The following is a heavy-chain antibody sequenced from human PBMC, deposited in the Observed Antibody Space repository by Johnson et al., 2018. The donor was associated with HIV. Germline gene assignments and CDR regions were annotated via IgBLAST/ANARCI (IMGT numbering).Heavy chain of an antibody. CDR2: ISYDGSNK. CDR1: GFTFNSYS. D-gene: IGHD5-12*01. V-gene: IGHV3-30*04. Sequence: VQLVESGGGVVQPGRSLRLSCAASGFTFNSYSMHWVRQAPGKGLEWVAVISYDGSNKYYADSVKGRFTISRDNSRNTLYLQLNSLRPEDTAVYYWASGDDVGFWGRGTLVTVSS. J-gene: IGHJ3*01. CDR3: ASGDDVGF.